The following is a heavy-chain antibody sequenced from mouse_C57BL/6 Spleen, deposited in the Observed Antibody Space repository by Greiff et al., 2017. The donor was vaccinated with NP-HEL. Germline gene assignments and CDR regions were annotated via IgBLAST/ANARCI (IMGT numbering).Heavy chain of an antibody. Sequence: VQLQQPGAELVRPGTSVKLSCKASGYTFTSYWMHWVKQRPGQGLEWIGVIDPSDSYTNYNQKFKGKATLTVDTSSSTAYMQLSSLTSKDTAVYSCAKQDSSGPAWFAYWGQGTLVTVSA. CDR1: GYTFTSYW. CDR3: AKQDSSGPAWFAY. CDR2: IDPSDSYT. J-gene: IGHJ3*01. D-gene: IGHD3-2*02. V-gene: IGHV1-59*01.